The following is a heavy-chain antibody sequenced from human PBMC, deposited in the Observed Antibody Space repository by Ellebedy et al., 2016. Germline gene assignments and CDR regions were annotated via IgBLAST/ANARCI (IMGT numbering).Heavy chain of an antibody. V-gene: IGHV3-21*01. CDR1: GFTFSGYV. CDR3: ARDGYAYATDV. CDR2: ISRTAAYI. Sequence: GGSLRLSCAASGFTFSGYVMSWVRQAPGKGLEWVSSISRTAAYIYYADSVKGRFTISRDNAKDSLYLQMSSLRAQDTALYYCARDGYAYATDVWGQGTTVTVSS. J-gene: IGHJ6*02. D-gene: IGHD5-18*01.